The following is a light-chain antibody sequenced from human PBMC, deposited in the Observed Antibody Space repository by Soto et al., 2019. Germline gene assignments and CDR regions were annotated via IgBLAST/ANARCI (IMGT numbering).Light chain of an antibody. CDR3: QQGWRCPLT. Sequence: IKMNQSPSTLSAYAGDRVTIHCRASQSISGWLVWYQQKPGKAPKVLVYDASTLKSGVPSRFSGSGSGTELTLTISSLQPEDFAVYYCQQGWRCPLTFAQGTKV. CDR1: QSISGW. J-gene: IGKJ1*01. CDR2: DAS. V-gene: IGKV1-5*01.